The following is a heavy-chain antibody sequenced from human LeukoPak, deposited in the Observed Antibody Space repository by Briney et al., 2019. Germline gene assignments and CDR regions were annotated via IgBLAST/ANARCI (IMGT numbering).Heavy chain of an antibody. V-gene: IGHV4-39*07. CDR3: AREDSGYHY. D-gene: IGHD5-12*01. CDR2: IYYGGST. CDR1: GGSISSSSYY. J-gene: IGHJ4*02. Sequence: SETLSLTCTVSGGSISSSSYYWGWIRQPPGKGLEWIGSIYYGGSTYYNPSLKSRVTISVDTSKNHFSLKLTSVTAADTAVYYCAREDSGYHYWGQGTLVTVSS.